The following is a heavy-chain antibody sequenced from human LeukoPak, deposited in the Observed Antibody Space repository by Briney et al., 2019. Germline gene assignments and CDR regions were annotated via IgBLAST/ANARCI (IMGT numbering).Heavy chain of an antibody. Sequence: SQTLSLTCAISGDSVSSKRAAWNWIRQSQSRGLEWLGRTYYRSKWYFDYALSVKSRITINPDTSKNQLSLQLNSVTPEDTAVYYCASESSGRYFSSANWGQGTLVTVSS. D-gene: IGHD6-19*01. CDR1: GDSVSSKRAA. V-gene: IGHV6-1*01. J-gene: IGHJ4*02. CDR2: TYYRSKWYF. CDR3: ASESSGRYFSSAN.